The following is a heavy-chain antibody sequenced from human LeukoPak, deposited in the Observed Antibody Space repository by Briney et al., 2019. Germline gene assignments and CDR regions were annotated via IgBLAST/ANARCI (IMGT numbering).Heavy chain of an antibody. Sequence: QPGGSLRLSCAASGFTFNTYTMNWVRQAPGKGLEWVAVIWYDGSKKYYADSVKGRFIISRDNSRNTLYLQMNSLRVEDTTVYYCARDSIPLAESYCHHYGLDVWGQGTTVSVSS. V-gene: IGHV3-33*08. D-gene: IGHD2/OR15-2a*01. J-gene: IGHJ6*02. CDR3: ARDSIPLAESYCHHYGLDV. CDR1: GFTFNTYT. CDR2: IWYDGSKK.